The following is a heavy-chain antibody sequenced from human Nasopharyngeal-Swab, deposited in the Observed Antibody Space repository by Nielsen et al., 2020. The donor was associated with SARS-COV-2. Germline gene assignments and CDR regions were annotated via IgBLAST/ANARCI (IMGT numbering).Heavy chain of an antibody. CDR1: GFTFSSYS. Sequence: GESLKISCAASGFTFSSYSMNWVRQAPGKGLEWVSSISSSSSYIYYADSVKGRFTISRDNAKNSLYLQMNSLRAEDTAVYYCAIMEWDYYCGMDVWGQGTTVTVSS. J-gene: IGHJ6*02. CDR2: ISSSSSYI. CDR3: AIMEWDYYCGMDV. V-gene: IGHV3-21*01. D-gene: IGHD3-3*01.